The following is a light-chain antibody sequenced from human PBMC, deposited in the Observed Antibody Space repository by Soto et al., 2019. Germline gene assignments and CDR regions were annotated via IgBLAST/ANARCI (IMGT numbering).Light chain of an antibody. J-gene: IGKJ3*01. CDR3: QQSYSTPFT. V-gene: IGKV1-39*01. CDR1: QSISSY. CDR2: AAS. Sequence: DIQMTQSPSSLSASVGVRVTITCRASQSISSYLNWYQQKPGKAPKLLIYAASSLQSGVPSRFSGSGSGTDFTLTISSLQPEDFATYYCQQSYSTPFTFGPGSKVDVE.